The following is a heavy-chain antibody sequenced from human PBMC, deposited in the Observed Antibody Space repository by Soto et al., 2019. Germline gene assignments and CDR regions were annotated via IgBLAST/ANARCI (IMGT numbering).Heavy chain of an antibody. CDR2: ISYDGSNK. CDR1: GITFSSFA. D-gene: IGHD2-15*01. V-gene: IGHV3-30*04. Sequence: QVQLVESGGGVVQPGRSLTLSCAASGITFSSFAIHWVRQAPGKGLEWVAVISYDGSNKYYADSVKGRFTISRDNSKNTLYLQMNSLRAEDTAVYYSAKGPYPTGSLSPWYYFDYWGQGTLVTVSS. CDR3: AKGPYPTGSLSPWYYFDY. J-gene: IGHJ4*02.